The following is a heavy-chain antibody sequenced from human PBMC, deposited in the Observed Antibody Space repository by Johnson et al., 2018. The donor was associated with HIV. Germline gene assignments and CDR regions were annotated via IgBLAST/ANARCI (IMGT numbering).Heavy chain of an antibody. D-gene: IGHD6-13*01. J-gene: IGHJ3*02. CDR3: ARDPAAAALRAFDI. CDR1: GFTFNSYA. Sequence: VQLVESGGGVVQPGRSLRLSCVASGFTFNSYAMHWVRQAPGKGLDWVANIKEDGSNKYYVDSVKGRFTISRDNSKNTLYLQMNSLRAEDTAVYYCARDPAAAALRAFDIWGQGTMVTVSS. V-gene: IGHV3-33*08. CDR2: IKEDGSNK.